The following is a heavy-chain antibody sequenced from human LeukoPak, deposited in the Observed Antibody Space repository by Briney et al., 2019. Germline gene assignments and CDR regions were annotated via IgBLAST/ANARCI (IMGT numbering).Heavy chain of an antibody. V-gene: IGHV3-64*01. J-gene: IGHJ3*02. Sequence: GGSLRLSCAASGFTFSSYAMHWVRQVPGKGLEYVSAISSNGGSTYYANSVKGRFTISRDNSKNTLYLQMGSLRAEDMAVYYCARGREWLRGAFDIWGQGTMVTVSS. CDR1: GFTFSSYA. D-gene: IGHD5-12*01. CDR3: ARGREWLRGAFDI. CDR2: ISSNGGST.